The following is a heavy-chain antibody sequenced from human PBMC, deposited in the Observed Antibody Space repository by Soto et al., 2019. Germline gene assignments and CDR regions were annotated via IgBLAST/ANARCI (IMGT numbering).Heavy chain of an antibody. J-gene: IGHJ5*01. CDR3: ARAPVIAATLTWFES. D-gene: IGHD2-15*01. CDR2: MIPMSHTP. CDR1: GGTLSSYV. Sequence: QVQLVQSGAEVKKPGSSVKVSCKASGGTLSSYVISWVRQAPGQGLEWMGGMIPMSHTPKYAQKFQGRVTITADELTSTTYLELTNLRSEDAAVFYCARAPVIAATLTWFESWGQGTLVTVSS. V-gene: IGHV1-69*01.